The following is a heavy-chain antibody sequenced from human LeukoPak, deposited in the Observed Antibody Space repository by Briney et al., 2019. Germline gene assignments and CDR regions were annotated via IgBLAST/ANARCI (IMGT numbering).Heavy chain of an antibody. J-gene: IGHJ5*02. CDR1: GFTFSSYG. CDR2: ISGIGGST. V-gene: IGHV3-23*01. Sequence: PGGSLRLSCAASGFTFSSYGMSWVRQAPGKGLEWVSAISGIGGSTYYADSVKGRFTISRDNSKNTLYLQMNSLRAEDTAVYYCAKDRWLSRSWYRFRGVDWFDPWGQGTLVTVSS. D-gene: IGHD6-13*01. CDR3: AKDRWLSRSWYRFRGVDWFDP.